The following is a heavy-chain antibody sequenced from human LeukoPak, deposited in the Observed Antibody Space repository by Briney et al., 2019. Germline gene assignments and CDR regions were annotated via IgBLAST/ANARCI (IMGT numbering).Heavy chain of an antibody. CDR3: ARVFRFMEWDYWYFDL. V-gene: IGHV3-48*01. CDR1: GFTFSSNS. J-gene: IGHJ2*01. Sequence: GGSLRLSCTASGFTFSSNSMTWVRQVPGKGLEWVSFIDSSSSNKYYADSVKGRFAISRDNAKKSLYLQMNSLRVEDTAVYYCARVFRFMEWDYWYFDLWGRGTLVTVSS. CDR2: IDSSSSNK. D-gene: IGHD3-3*01.